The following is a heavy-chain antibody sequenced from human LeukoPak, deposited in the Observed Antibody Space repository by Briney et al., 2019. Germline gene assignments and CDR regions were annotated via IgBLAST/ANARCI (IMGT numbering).Heavy chain of an antibody. V-gene: IGHV1-2*02. CDR2: INPNSGGT. D-gene: IGHD6-13*01. CDR3: ARDIPSRMAAASNWFDP. CDR1: GYTFTKYG. J-gene: IGHJ5*02. Sequence: ASVTVSCKASGYTFTKYGLTWVRQAPGQGLEWMGWINPNSGGTNYAQKFQGRVTMTRDTSISTAYMELSRLRSDDTAVYYCARDIPSRMAAASNWFDPWGQGTLVTVSS.